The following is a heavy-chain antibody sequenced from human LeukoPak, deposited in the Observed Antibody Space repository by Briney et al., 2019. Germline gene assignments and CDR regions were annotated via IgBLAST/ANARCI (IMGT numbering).Heavy chain of an antibody. CDR1: GGSISSGSYY. CDR3: ARDLPWYFDY. J-gene: IGHJ4*02. CDR2: IYTSGGT. V-gene: IGHV4-61*02. Sequence: PSQTLSLTCTVSGGSISSGSYYWSWIRQPAGKGLEWIGRIYTSGGTNYNPSLKSRVTISVDTSKNQFSLKLSSVTAADTAVYYCARDLPWYFDYWGQGTLVTVSS.